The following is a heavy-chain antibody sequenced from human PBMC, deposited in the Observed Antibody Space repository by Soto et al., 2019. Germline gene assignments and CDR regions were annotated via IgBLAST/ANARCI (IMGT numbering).Heavy chain of an antibody. CDR2: INHRGSA. CDR3: ARYNAASGTYYFDF. CDR1: GDSISGSYW. Sequence: SSETLSLTCTVSGDSISGSYWWSWVRQPPGKGPEWIGEINHRGSANYNPSLKSRVTISVDISKSQFSLRLTSVTAADTAVYYCARYNAASGTYYFDFWGQGALVTVSS. D-gene: IGHD6-13*01. V-gene: IGHV4-4*02. J-gene: IGHJ4*02.